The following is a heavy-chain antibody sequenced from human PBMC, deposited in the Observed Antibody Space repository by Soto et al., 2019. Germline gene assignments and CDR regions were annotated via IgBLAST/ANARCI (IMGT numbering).Heavy chain of an antibody. CDR2: IYPGDSDT. CDR3: ARSDYGDYPLRYYYGMDV. J-gene: IGHJ6*02. CDR1: GYSFTSYW. V-gene: IGHV5-51*01. Sequence: GESLQISCKVSGYSFTSYWIGWVRQMPGKGLEWMGIIYPGDSDTRYSPSFQGQVTISADKSISTAYLQWSSLKASDTAMYYCARSDYGDYPLRYYYGMDVWGQGTTVTVSS. D-gene: IGHD4-17*01.